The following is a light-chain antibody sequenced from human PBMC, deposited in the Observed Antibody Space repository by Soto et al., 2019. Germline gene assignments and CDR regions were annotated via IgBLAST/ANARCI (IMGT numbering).Light chain of an antibody. J-gene: IGLJ1*01. CDR2: EVT. CDR3: SSFAGNNNYL. V-gene: IGLV2-8*01. Sequence: QSVLTQPPSASGCPGQSRTISCTGTSSDVGAYNYVSWYQQHPGKGPKLVIFEVTGRPSGVPDRFSGSKSGNTASLTVSGLQAEDEADYYCSSFAGNNNYLFGTGTKV. CDR1: SSDVGAYNY.